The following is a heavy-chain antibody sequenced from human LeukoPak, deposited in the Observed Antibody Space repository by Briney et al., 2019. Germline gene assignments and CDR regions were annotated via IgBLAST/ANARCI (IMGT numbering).Heavy chain of an antibody. CDR1: GYISTSYA. J-gene: IGHJ4*02. V-gene: IGHV1-3*01. Sequence: ASVKVSCKASGYISTSYAMHWVRQAPGQRLEWMGWINAGNGNTKYSQKFQGRVTITRDTSASTAYMELSSLRSEDTAVYYCASRSARGYSGYGPFDYWGQGTLVTVSS. D-gene: IGHD5-12*01. CDR3: ASRSARGYSGYGPFDY. CDR2: INAGNGNT.